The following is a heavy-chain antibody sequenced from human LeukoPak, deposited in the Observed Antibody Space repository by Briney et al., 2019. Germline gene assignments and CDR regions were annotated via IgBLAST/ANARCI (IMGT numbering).Heavy chain of an antibody. J-gene: IGHJ4*02. CDR2: IYYSGST. D-gene: IGHD3-16*02. Sequence: PSETLSLTCTVSGGSISSSSYYWGWIRQPPGKGLEWIGSIYYSGSTYYNPSLKSRVTISVDTSKNQFSLKLSSVTAADTAVYYCARLDGHSDDYDYVWGSYRPHYYFDYWGQGTLVTASS. V-gene: IGHV4-39*01. CDR1: GGSISSSSYY. CDR3: ARLDGHSDDYDYVWGSYRPHYYFDY.